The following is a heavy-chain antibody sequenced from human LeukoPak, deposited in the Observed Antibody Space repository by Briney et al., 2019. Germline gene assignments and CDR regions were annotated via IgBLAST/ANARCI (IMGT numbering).Heavy chain of an antibody. CDR3: ASSLYYYGSGSLDY. J-gene: IGHJ4*02. D-gene: IGHD3-10*01. Sequence: SSVKVSCKASGGTFSSYAISWVRQAPGQGLEWMGGIIPIFGTANYAQKFQGRVTITADESTSTAYMELSSLRSEATAVYYCASSLYYYGSGSLDYWGQGTLVTVSS. CDR1: GGTFSSYA. V-gene: IGHV1-69*01. CDR2: IIPIFGTA.